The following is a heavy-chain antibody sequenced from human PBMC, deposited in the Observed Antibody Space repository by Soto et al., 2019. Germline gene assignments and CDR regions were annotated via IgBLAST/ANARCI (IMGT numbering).Heavy chain of an antibody. Sequence: GGSLRLSCAASGFTFSDYYMSWIRQAPGKGLEWVSYISSSGNTIYYADSVKGRFTISRDNAKNSLFLQMNSLRAEDTAVYYCASGIAARPRVDYWGQGTLVTVSS. V-gene: IGHV3-11*01. CDR3: ASGIAARPRVDY. J-gene: IGHJ4*02. CDR2: ISSSGNTI. CDR1: GFTFSDYY. D-gene: IGHD6-6*01.